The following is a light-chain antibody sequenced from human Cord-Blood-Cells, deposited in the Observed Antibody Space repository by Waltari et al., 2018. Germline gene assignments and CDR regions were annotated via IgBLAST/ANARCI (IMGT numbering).Light chain of an antibody. CDR1: SSAVDGYIY. V-gene: IGLV2-14*01. CDR2: EVS. CDR3: SSYTSSSTYV. Sequence: QSALTQPASVSGSPGQSIPISCTGTSSAVDGYIYVSWYQQHPGKSPILMIYEVSNRPSGVANRFSCFQSGKTASLTISGLQAEDEADYYCSSYTSSSTYVFGTGTKVTVL. J-gene: IGLJ1*01.